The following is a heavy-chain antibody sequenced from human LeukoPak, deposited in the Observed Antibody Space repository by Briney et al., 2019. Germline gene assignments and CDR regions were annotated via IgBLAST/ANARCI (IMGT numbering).Heavy chain of an antibody. J-gene: IGHJ4*02. V-gene: IGHV4-59*01. CDR1: GGSISSYY. Sequence: RTSVTLSLTSTVSGGSISSYYWSWIRQPRGKGLEWIGYIYYSGSTNYNPSLKSRVTISVDTSKNQFSLKLSSVTAADTAVYYCARETVSRSYRWGQGTLVTVSS. D-gene: IGHD1-26*01. CDR3: ARETVSRSYR. CDR2: IYYSGST.